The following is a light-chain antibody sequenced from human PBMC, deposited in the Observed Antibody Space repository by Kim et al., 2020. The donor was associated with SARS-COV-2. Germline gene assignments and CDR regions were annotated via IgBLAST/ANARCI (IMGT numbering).Light chain of an antibody. CDR3: FSYAGSSNWV. CDR1: SSDVGSYNY. V-gene: IGLV2-8*01. CDR2: EVS. Sequence: GQSVTLSCSGTSSDVGSYNYVSWYQQHPGKAPKLMIYEVSKRPSGVPDRFSGSKSGNTASLIVSGLQAEDEADYYCFSYAGSSNWVFGGGTQLTVL. J-gene: IGLJ3*02.